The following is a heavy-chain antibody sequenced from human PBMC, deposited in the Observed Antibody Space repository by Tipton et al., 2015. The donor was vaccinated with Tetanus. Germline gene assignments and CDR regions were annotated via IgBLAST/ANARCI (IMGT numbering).Heavy chain of an antibody. D-gene: IGHD1-1*01. CDR2: ISASHGNT. Sequence: QLVQSGAEVKKPGASVKVSCEASGYTFTDYGVSWVRQAPGQGLEWMGWISASHGNTNYAQTFRGRVTMTRDTSTSTAYMELRSLTSDDTAVYFWSRAFWDGTTPGTFDYWGQGSLVTVSS. J-gene: IGHJ4*02. V-gene: IGHV1-18*01. CDR3: SRAFWDGTTPGTFDY. CDR1: GYTFTDYG.